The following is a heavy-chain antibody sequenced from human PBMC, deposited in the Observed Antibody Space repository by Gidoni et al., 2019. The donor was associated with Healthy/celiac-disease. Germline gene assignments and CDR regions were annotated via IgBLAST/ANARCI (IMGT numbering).Heavy chain of an antibody. CDR1: GFTFSIYA. Sequence: DVQLVESGRGLVPPGGFRSLSCAASGFTFSIYAMCWVRQAPGKGLEWVSAIRGSGGRTYYADSVKGRFTISRDNSKNTLYLQMNSLRAEDTAVYYCAKDEGVGPRDGFDYWGQGTLVTVSS. J-gene: IGHJ4*02. CDR3: AKDEGVGPRDGFDY. CDR2: IRGSGGRT. D-gene: IGHD1-26*01. V-gene: IGHV3-23*04.